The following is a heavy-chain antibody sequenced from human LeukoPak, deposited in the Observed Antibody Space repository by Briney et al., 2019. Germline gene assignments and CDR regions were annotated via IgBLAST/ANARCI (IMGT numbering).Heavy chain of an antibody. D-gene: IGHD3-3*01. CDR1: GNSLSELS. J-gene: IGHJ4*02. CDR2: FDPEDAKL. CDR3: TTRCGEFWSVFVN. V-gene: IGHV1-24*01. Sequence: ASVTVSCKVSGNSLSELSIQWVRQAPGKGLVCMGGFDPEDAKLVYAQNFQGRVTMTEDTSTQTAYMELSGLASDDTAVYYCTTRCGEFWSVFVNWGQGSVVSVSS.